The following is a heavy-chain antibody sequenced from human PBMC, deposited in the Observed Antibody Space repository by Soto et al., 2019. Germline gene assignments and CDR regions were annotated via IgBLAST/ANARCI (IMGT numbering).Heavy chain of an antibody. CDR1: GFSLSTHGMC. D-gene: IGHD3-10*01. CDR3: ARAMVREKHYRMDV. V-gene: IGHV2-70*11. CDR2: VDWDDDK. J-gene: IGHJ6*02. Sequence: SGPTLVNPTQTLTLTCTFSGFSLSTHGMCVIWIRQPPGKALEWLARVDWDDDKYYSTSLKTRLTISKDTSKNQVVLTMTNMDPVDTATYYCARAMVREKHYRMDVWGQGTTVTVSS.